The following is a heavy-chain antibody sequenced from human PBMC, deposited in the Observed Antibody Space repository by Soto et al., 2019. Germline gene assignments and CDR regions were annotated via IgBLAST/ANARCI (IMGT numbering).Heavy chain of an antibody. CDR3: ARGDWNYGVGYYFDY. J-gene: IGHJ4*02. CDR1: GGSISSSSYY. Sequence: PSDTLSLTRTVSGGSISSSSYYWGWIRQPPGKGLEWIGSIYYSGSTYYNPSLKSRVTISVDTSKNQFSLKLSSVTAADTAVYYCARGDWNYGVGYYFDYWGQGTLVTVSS. D-gene: IGHD1-7*01. CDR2: IYYSGST. V-gene: IGHV4-39*01.